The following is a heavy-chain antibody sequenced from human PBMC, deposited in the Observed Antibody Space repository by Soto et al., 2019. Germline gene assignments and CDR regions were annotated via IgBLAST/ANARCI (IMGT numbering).Heavy chain of an antibody. CDR2: IYYSGST. D-gene: IGHD6-13*01. J-gene: IGHJ6*01. V-gene: IGHV4-30-4*02. Sequence: SETLSLTCTVSGGSISSGDYYWSWIRQPPGKGLEWIGYIYYSGSTYYNPSLKSRVTISVDTSKNQFSLKLSSVTAADTAVYYCARGGVPYSSSWSYYYYGMDVWGQGTTVTVSS. CDR1: GGSISSGDYY. CDR3: ARGGVPYSSSWSYYYYGMDV.